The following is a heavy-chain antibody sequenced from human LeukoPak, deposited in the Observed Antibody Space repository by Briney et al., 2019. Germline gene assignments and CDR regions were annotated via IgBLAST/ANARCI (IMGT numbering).Heavy chain of an antibody. CDR1: GFTFSSYG. CDR3: AKDPGYYDNTDAFDI. Sequence: GGSLRLFCAASGFTFSSYGMHWVRQAAGKGLEWVAVISYDGSNKYYADSVKGRFTISRDNSKNTLYLQMNSLRAEDTAVYYCAKDPGYYDNTDAFDIWGQGTMVTVSS. J-gene: IGHJ3*02. V-gene: IGHV3-30*18. D-gene: IGHD3-22*01. CDR2: ISYDGSNK.